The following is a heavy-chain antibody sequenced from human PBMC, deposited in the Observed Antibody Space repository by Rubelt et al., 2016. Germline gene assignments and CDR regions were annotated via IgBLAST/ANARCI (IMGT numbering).Heavy chain of an antibody. CDR2: ISSGSHYI. CDR3: AALNRGAYGPVDY. V-gene: IGHV3-21*01. Sequence: EVQVVESGGGLVEPGGSLRLSCAASGFTFSSYTMNWVRQAPGKGLEWVSSISSGSHYIYYADSMKGRVTISRDNAKNSLYLQMNSLGAEDTAVYYCAALNRGAYGPVDYWGQGTPVTVSS. J-gene: IGHJ4*02. CDR1: GFTFSSYT. D-gene: IGHD3-10*01.